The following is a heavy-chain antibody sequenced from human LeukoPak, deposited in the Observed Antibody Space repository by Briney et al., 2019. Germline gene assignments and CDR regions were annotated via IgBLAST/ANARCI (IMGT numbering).Heavy chain of an antibody. CDR3: ARDPPAVTTNTYG. CDR2: IYSGGTT. Sequence: GSLRLSCAASGITVSDNYMNWVRQAPGKGLEWISLIYSGGTTSYADSVKGRFTISRDDSKNTLYLQMNNLRADDTAVYYCARDPPAVTTNTYGWGQGTLVTVSS. J-gene: IGHJ4*02. CDR1: GITVSDNY. D-gene: IGHD4-11*01. V-gene: IGHV3-66*01.